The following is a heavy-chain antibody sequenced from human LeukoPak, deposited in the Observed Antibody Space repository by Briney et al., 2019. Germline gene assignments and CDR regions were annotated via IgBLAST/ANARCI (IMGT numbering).Heavy chain of an antibody. CDR3: ARDARYFANNWFDP. Sequence: GGSLRLSCAASGFTFSSYSMNWVRQAPGKGLEWVSSISSSSSYIYYADSVKGRFTISRDNAKNSLYLQMNSLRAEDTAVYYCARDARYFANNWFDPWGQGTLVIVSS. CDR1: GFTFSSYS. D-gene: IGHD3-9*01. J-gene: IGHJ5*02. CDR2: ISSSSSYI. V-gene: IGHV3-21*01.